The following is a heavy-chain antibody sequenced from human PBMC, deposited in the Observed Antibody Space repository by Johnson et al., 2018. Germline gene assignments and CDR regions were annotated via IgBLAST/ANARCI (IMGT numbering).Heavy chain of an antibody. CDR1: GFTVSSNY. CDR3: ARSLPYDYGAFDI. CDR2: IYSGGST. J-gene: IGHJ3*02. Sequence: VQLVESGGGLVQXGGSLRLSCAASGFTVSSNYMSWVRQAPGTGLAWVSVIYSGGSTYYADSVKGRFPISRYNSKNTLYLQMNSLRDEATAVYYCARSLPYDYGAFDIWGQGTMVTVSS. D-gene: IGHD3-16*01. V-gene: IGHV3-66*02.